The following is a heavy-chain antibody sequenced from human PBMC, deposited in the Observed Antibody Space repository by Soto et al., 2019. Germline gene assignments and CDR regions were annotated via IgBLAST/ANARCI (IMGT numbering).Heavy chain of an antibody. J-gene: IGHJ4*02. Sequence: QVQLVQSGAEVKKPGASVKVSCEASGYTFSNDAITWVRQAPGQGLEWMGWVSAYNGNTNYAQKFKGRVTMTTDTATSTAYMGIRSLRYDDSAVYFCARASRYYWNYMMYWGQGTLVTVSS. D-gene: IGHD1-7*01. CDR3: ARASRYYWNYMMY. CDR1: GYTFSNDA. CDR2: VSAYNGNT. V-gene: IGHV1-18*01.